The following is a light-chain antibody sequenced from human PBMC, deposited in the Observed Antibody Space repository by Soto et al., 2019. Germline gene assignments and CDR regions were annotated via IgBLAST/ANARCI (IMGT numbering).Light chain of an antibody. Sequence: EIVLTQSPGTLSLSPGERATLSCRASQSVSSSYLAWYQQKPGQAPRLLIYGASSRATGIPDRFSGSGSGRDFTLTISRLEPEDFAVYYYQQYGSSPPETFGQGTKVEIK. CDR2: GAS. CDR3: QQYGSSPPET. V-gene: IGKV3-20*01. CDR1: QSVSSSY. J-gene: IGKJ1*01.